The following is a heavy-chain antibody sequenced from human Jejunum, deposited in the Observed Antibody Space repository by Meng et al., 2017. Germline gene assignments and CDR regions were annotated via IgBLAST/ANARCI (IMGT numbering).Heavy chain of an antibody. CDR3: ARGVGDIRFGFDY. Sequence: GPRLVEPSGTLSLTCAVSGDSLSSTSWWDWLRQPPGKGLEWIGEIYHSGRSNFIPSLKSRVSISLDESKNQFSLTLNSVTAADTAVYYCARGVGDIRFGFDYWGQGILVTVSS. CDR2: IYHSGRS. J-gene: IGHJ4*02. CDR1: GDSLSSTSW. V-gene: IGHV4-4*02. D-gene: IGHD3-16*01.